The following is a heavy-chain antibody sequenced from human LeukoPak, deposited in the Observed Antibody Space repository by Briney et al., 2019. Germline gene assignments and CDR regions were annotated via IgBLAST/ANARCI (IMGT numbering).Heavy chain of an antibody. CDR1: GFTFSSYA. Sequence: GGSLRLSCAASGFTFSSYAMHWVRQAPGKGLEWVAVISYDGSNKYYADSVKGRFTISRDNSKNTLYLQMNSLRAEDTAVYYCARGYCTNGVCRKGPYYYGMDVWGQGTTVTVSS. J-gene: IGHJ6*02. D-gene: IGHD2-8*01. V-gene: IGHV3-30-3*01. CDR3: ARGYCTNGVCRKGPYYYGMDV. CDR2: ISYDGSNK.